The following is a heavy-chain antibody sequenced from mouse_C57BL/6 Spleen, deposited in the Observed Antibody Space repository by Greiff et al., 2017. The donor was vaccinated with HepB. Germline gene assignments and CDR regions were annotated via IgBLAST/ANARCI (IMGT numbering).Heavy chain of an antibody. Sequence: EVKLMESGGGLVQPGGSLSLSCAASGFTFTDYYMSWVRQPPGKALEWLGFIRNKANGYTTEYSASVKGRFTISRDNSQSILYLQMNALRAEDSATYYCASYLEWFAYWGQGTLVTVSA. CDR1: GFTFTDYY. CDR3: ASYLEWFAY. V-gene: IGHV7-3*01. J-gene: IGHJ3*01. CDR2: IRNKANGYTT.